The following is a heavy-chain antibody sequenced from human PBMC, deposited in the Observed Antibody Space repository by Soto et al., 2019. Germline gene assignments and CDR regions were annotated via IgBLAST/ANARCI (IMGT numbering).Heavy chain of an antibody. V-gene: IGHV1-58*02. CDR2: IVVGSGNT. CDR3: AAAYLPLRYSSWYCYGMYV. CDR1: GFTFTSSA. J-gene: IGHJ6*02. Sequence: SVKVSCKASGFTFTSSAMQWLRQARGQRLEWIGWIVVGSGNTNYAQKFQERVTITRDMSTSTAYMELSSLRSEDTAVYYCAAAYLPLRYSSWYCYGMYVWGQGTTVTVSS. D-gene: IGHD2-15*01.